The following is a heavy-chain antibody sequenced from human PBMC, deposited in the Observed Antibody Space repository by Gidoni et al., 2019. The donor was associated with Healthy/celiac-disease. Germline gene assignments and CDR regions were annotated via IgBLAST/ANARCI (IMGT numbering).Heavy chain of an antibody. CDR2: INPSGGST. J-gene: IGHJ6*02. V-gene: IGHV1-46*01. D-gene: IGHD3-3*01. Sequence: QVQLVQSGAEVKKPGSSVKVSCKASGYTFTSYYTHWVRQAPGQGLEWMGIINPSGGSTSYAQKFQGRVTMTRDTSTSTVYMELSSLRSEDTAVYYCAREDQIFGVVTAAYGMDVWGQGTTVTVSS. CDR1: GYTFTSYY. CDR3: AREDQIFGVVTAAYGMDV.